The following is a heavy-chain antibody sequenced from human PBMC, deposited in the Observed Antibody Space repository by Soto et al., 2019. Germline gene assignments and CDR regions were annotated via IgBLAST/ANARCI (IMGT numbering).Heavy chain of an antibody. J-gene: IGHJ6*02. CDR3: ARSRRRGYYGMAV. Sequence: SETLSLTCTVCGGSISSYYWSWIRQPPGKGLEWIGYIYYSGSTNYNPSLKSRVTISLDTSKNQFSLKLSSVTAADTAVYYCARSRRRGYYGMAVWGQGTTVTVSS. V-gene: IGHV4-59*01. D-gene: IGHD1-1*01. CDR1: GGSISSYY. CDR2: IYYSGST.